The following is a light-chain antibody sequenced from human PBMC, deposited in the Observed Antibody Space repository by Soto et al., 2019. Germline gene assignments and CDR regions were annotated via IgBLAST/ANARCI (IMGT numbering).Light chain of an antibody. Sequence: DIQLTQSPSFLSASVGDRVTVTCRSSQDISSYLAWYQQKPGKAPKILIYGASTLQSGVPPRFGGSGSGTVFTLTISSLQPEDFATYFCQQVHDYPITFGGGTKVEIK. CDR3: QQVHDYPIT. CDR1: QDISSY. CDR2: GAS. J-gene: IGKJ4*01. V-gene: IGKV1-9*01.